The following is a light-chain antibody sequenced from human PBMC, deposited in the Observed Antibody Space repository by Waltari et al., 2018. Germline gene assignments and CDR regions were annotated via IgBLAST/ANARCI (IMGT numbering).Light chain of an antibody. J-gene: IGKJ1*01. CDR1: QSISGS. V-gene: IGKV1-39*01. Sequence: DIQMTQSPSPLSASVGDIVTISCRASQSISGSLNWYQQKPGKAPNLLIYRASNLNTGVPSRFSGHGSGTDFTLTISSLQPEDFAVYFCQQSFNAPWTFGQGTKVEMK. CDR2: RAS. CDR3: QQSFNAPWT.